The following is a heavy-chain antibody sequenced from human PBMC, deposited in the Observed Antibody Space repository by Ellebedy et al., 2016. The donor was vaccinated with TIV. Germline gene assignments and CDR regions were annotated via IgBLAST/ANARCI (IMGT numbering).Heavy chain of an antibody. CDR2: ISSNGGST. D-gene: IGHD3-22*01. V-gene: IGHV3-64*01. CDR1: GFTFSSYA. Sequence: PGGSLRLSCAASGFTFSSYAMHWVRQAPGKGLEYVSAISSNGGSTYYANSVKGRFTISRDNSKNTLYLQMGSLRAEDMAVYYCARAVNYYDSSGYSPGLAANLDYWGQGTLVTVSS. J-gene: IGHJ4*02. CDR3: ARAVNYYDSSGYSPGLAANLDY.